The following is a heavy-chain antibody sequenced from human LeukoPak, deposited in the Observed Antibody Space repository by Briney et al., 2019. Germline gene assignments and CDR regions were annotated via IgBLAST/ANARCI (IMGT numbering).Heavy chain of an antibody. J-gene: IGHJ6*03. CDR1: GFTFSSYA. V-gene: IGHV3-30*04. D-gene: IGHD1-14*01. Sequence: GRSLRLSCAASGFTFSSYAMHWVRQAPGKGLEWVAVISYDGSNKYCADSVKGRFTISRDNSKNTLYLQMNSLRAEDTAVYYCAKDRASLETTHPAYMDVWGKGTTVTVSS. CDR2: ISYDGSNK. CDR3: AKDRASLETTHPAYMDV.